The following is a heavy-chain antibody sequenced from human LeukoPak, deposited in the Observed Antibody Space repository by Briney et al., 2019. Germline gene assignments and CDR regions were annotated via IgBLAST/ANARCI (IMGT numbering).Heavy chain of an antibody. CDR3: AKDRQYQLLHEIDY. J-gene: IGHJ4*02. Sequence: GRSLRLSCAASGFTFDDYAMHWVRQAPGKGLEWVSGISWNSGSIGYADSVKGRFTNSRDNAKNSLYLQMNSLRAEDTALYYCAKDRQYQLLHEIDYWGQGTLVTASS. CDR1: GFTFDDYA. D-gene: IGHD2-2*01. V-gene: IGHV3-9*01. CDR2: ISWNSGSI.